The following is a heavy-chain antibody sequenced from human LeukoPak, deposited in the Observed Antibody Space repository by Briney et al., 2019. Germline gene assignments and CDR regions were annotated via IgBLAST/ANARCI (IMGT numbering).Heavy chain of an antibody. J-gene: IGHJ4*02. D-gene: IGHD1-20*01. CDR2: IDYSGST. Sequence: SETLSLTCTVSGGSISSYSRSWIRQPQGKGLEWIGYIDYSGSTNYNPSLKSRVTISVDTSKNQFSLKLSSVTAADTAVYYCARHAERYNWNADYFDYWGQGTLVTVSS. CDR3: ARHAERYNWNADYFDY. V-gene: IGHV4-59*08. CDR1: GGSISSYS.